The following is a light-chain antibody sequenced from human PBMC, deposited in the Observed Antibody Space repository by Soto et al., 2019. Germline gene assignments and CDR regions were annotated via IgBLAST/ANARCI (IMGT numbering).Light chain of an antibody. V-gene: IGKV1-5*03. J-gene: IGKJ1*01. CDR1: QTISTW. CDR2: HAS. Sequence: DIQMTQSPSTLSASVGDRVTITCRASQTISTWLAWYRQKPGEAPKLLIYHASNLETGVPPRFSGSGSGTEFTLTIRSLQPDDFATYYCQQYKAYSWTFGPGTKVEI. CDR3: QQYKAYSWT.